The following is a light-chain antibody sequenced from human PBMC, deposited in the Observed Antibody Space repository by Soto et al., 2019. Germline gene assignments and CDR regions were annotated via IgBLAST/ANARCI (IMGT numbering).Light chain of an antibody. J-gene: IGLJ3*02. CDR3: SSYTSSSTLV. CDR1: SSDVGGYNY. CDR2: EVS. Sequence: QSVLTQPASVSGSPGQSITISCTRTSSDVGGYNYVSWYQQHPGKAPKLMIYEVSNRPSGVSNRFSGSKSGNTASLTISGLQAEDEADYYSSSYTSSSTLVFGGGTKLTVL. V-gene: IGLV2-14*01.